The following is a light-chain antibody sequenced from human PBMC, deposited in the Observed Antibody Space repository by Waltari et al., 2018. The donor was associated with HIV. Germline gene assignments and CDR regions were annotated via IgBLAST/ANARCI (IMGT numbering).Light chain of an antibody. V-gene: IGLV2-8*01. CDR2: EVS. CDR1: SSDVGGYNS. CDR3: SSYAGSHVV. J-gene: IGLJ2*01. Sequence: QPALTQPPSAPRSPGQSVTIPCTGTSSDVGGYNSVSWYQQHPGKAPKLMIYEVSKWPSGVPDRFSGSKSGNTASLTVSGLQADDEADYYCSSYAGSHVVFGGGTKLTVL.